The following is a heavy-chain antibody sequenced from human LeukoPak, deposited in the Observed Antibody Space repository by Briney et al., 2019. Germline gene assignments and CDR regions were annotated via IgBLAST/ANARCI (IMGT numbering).Heavy chain of an antibody. D-gene: IGHD1-26*01. CDR3: ARVHWGSYFYYYYYMDV. CDR2: ISYNGNNE. V-gene: IGHV3-30*04. Sequence: GGSLRLSCAASGFTFSNHAMTWVRQAPGKGLEWVALISYNGNNEYYADSVRGRFTVSRDKSKNTVYLQMNSLRAEDTAVYYCARVHWGSYFYYYYYMDVWGKGTTVTISS. CDR1: GFTFSNHA. J-gene: IGHJ6*03.